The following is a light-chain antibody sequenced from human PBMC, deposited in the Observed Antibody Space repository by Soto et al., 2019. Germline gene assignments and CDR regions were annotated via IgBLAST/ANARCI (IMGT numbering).Light chain of an antibody. CDR2: RND. CDR1: SSNIGRNT. Sequence: QSVLTQSPSASGTPGQRVTISCSGSSSNIGRNTVNWYQQFPGTAPQLLIYRNDQRPSGVPDRFSGSKSGTSASLTITGLQSDDEADYYCAAWDDGLVGSVVFGGGTKVTVL. V-gene: IGLV1-44*01. J-gene: IGLJ2*01. CDR3: AAWDDGLVGSVV.